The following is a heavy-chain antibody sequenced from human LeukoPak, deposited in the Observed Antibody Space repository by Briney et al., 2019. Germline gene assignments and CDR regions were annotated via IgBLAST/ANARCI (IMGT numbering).Heavy chain of an antibody. CDR3: TNSDDYGDY. CDR2: IAFDDTDR. J-gene: IGHJ4*02. Sequence: PGGSLRLSCAASGFIFGDYAMHWVRQAPGKGLEWVAAIAFDDTDRYYIDSVKGQFTISRDDSKNTLYLHMTSLRAEDTAVYYCTNSDDYGDYWGQGTLVTVSS. CDR1: GFIFGDYA. V-gene: IGHV3-30*04.